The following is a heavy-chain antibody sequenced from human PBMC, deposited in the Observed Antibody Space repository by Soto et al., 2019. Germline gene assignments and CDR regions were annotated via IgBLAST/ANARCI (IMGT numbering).Heavy chain of an antibody. D-gene: IGHD2-21*01. CDR3: ARSLLQGDF. V-gene: IGHV1-46*01. Sequence: VPVVQSGAGVEKPGASMKGSCQASGYIFIHYYIHWGRKAPGQGLEWMAIINPNGGSTNYAQKFQGRVTVTSDTSTSTVSMELNSLGSDDTAVYFCARSLLQGDFWGQGTLVTVSS. J-gene: IGHJ4*02. CDR1: GYIFIHYY. CDR2: INPNGGST.